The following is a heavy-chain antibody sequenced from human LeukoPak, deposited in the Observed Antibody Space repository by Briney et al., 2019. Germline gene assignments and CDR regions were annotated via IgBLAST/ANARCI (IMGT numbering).Heavy chain of an antibody. CDR1: GFTFDDYG. CDR2: INRNGGST. V-gene: IGHV3-20*04. Sequence: GGSLRLSCAASGFTFDDYGMSWVRQAPGKGLEWVSGINRNGGSTGYADSAKGRFTISRDNAKNSLYLQMNSLRAEDTASYYCARGWDIVLMVYAISPSFDYWGQGTLVTVSS. J-gene: IGHJ4*02. CDR3: ARGWDIVLMVYAISPSFDY. D-gene: IGHD2-8*01.